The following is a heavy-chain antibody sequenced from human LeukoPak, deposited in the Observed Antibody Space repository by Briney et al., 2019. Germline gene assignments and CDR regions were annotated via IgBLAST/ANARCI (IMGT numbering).Heavy chain of an antibody. D-gene: IGHD6-13*01. Sequence: GASVKVSCKASGYTFTSYAMHWVSQAPGQRLEWMGWINAGNGNTKYSQKFQGRVTITRDTSASTAYMELSSLRSEDTAVYYCARGTESSSWYKPPHPFDYWGQGTLVTVSS. J-gene: IGHJ4*02. CDR3: ARGTESSSWYKPPHPFDY. CDR2: INAGNGNT. V-gene: IGHV1-3*01. CDR1: GYTFTSYA.